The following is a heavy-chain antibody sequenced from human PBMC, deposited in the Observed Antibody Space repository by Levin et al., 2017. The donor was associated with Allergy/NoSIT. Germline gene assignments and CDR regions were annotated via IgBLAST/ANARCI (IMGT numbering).Heavy chain of an antibody. D-gene: IGHD1-26*01. J-gene: IGHJ4*02. V-gene: IGHV5-51*01. Sequence: PGESLKISCKGSGYSFTTYWIGWVRQMPGKGLEWMGIIYPGDSDTTYSPSFQGQVTMSADKSISTAYLQWSSLKASDTAMYYCARHALVGPTKVHWDYWGQGTLVTVSS. CDR1: GYSFTTYW. CDR3: ARHALVGPTKVHWDY. CDR2: IYPGDSDT.